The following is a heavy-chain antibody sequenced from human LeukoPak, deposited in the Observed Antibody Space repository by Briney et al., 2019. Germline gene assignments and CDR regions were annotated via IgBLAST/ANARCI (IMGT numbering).Heavy chain of an antibody. J-gene: IGHJ4*02. D-gene: IGHD6-13*01. V-gene: IGHV4-39*01. CDR1: GGSISSSSYY. CDR3: ARHKEQLVLDY. CDR2: IYYSGST. Sequence: SETLSLTCTVSGGSISSSSYYWGWIRQPPGKGLEWIGSIYYSGSTYYNPSLKSRVTLSVDTSKNQFSLKLSSVTAADTAVYYCARHKEQLVLDYWGQGTLVTVSS.